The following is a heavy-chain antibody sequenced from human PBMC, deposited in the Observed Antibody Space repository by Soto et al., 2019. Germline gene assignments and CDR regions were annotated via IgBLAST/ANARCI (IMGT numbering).Heavy chain of an antibody. J-gene: IGHJ4*02. CDR3: ARACSSNSCYDVFDY. V-gene: IGHV4-4*07. Sequence: PSETLSLTCTVSVGSISSYYWSWIRQPAGKGLEWIGRIYTSGSTNYNPSLKSRVTMSVDTSKNQFSLKLSSVTAADTAVYYCARACSSNSCYDVFDYWGQGTLVTVSS. CDR1: VGSISSYY. CDR2: IYTSGST. D-gene: IGHD2-2*01.